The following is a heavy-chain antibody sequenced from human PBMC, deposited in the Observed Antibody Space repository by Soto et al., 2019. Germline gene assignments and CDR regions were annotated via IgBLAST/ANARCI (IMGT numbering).Heavy chain of an antibody. Sequence: PSETLSLTCVVSGGSLSSYYWSWIRQPPGKGLEWIGYIYYSGSTNYNPSLKSRVTISVDTSKNQFSLKLSSVTAADTAVYYCGRTWRSTTDYWGRGTLVTVSS. CDR3: GRTWRSTTDY. D-gene: IGHD1-1*01. CDR1: GGSLSSYY. J-gene: IGHJ4*02. V-gene: IGHV4-59*01. CDR2: IYYSGST.